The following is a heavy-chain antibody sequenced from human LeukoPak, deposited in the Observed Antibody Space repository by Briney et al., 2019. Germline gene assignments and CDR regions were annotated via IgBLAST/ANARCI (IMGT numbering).Heavy chain of an antibody. J-gene: IGHJ4*02. CDR1: GFTFSSYA. Sequence: GGSLRLSCAASGFTFSSYAMSWVRQAPGKGLEWVSAISGSGGSTYYADSVKGRFTISRDNSKNTLYLQMNSLRAEDTAVYYCAKVRPAMIVVVTTRFYFDYWGQGTLVTVSS. V-gene: IGHV3-23*01. CDR2: ISGSGGST. D-gene: IGHD3-22*01. CDR3: AKVRPAMIVVVTTRFYFDY.